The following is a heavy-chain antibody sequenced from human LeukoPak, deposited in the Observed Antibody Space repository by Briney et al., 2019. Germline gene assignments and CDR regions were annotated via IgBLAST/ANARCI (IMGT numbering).Heavy chain of an antibody. CDR3: ARDLSYCTITSCSYYYYGMDV. J-gene: IGHJ6*02. V-gene: IGHV3-48*03. D-gene: IGHD2-2*01. Sequence: RPSETLSLTCTVSGVSVSSGGYYWNWVRQAPGKGLEWVSYISSSGGTIYYADSVKGRFTISRDNAKNSLYLQMNSLRAEDTAVYYCARDLSYCTITSCSYYYYGMDVWGQGTTVTVSS. CDR2: ISSSGGTI. CDR1: GVSVSSGGYY.